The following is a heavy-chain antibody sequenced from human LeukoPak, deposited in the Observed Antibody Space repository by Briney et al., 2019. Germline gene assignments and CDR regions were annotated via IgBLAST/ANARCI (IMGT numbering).Heavy chain of an antibody. J-gene: IGHJ4*02. Sequence: PGGSLRLSCAASGFTFSTYWMHWVRQAPGKGLVWVSRINSDGSSTSYADSVKGRFTISRDNAKNKLYLQMNSLRAEDTAVYYCARDYTVTTDTIDYWGQGTLVTVSS. CDR2: INSDGSST. D-gene: IGHD4-17*01. CDR3: ARDYTVTTDTIDY. V-gene: IGHV3-74*01. CDR1: GFTFSTYW.